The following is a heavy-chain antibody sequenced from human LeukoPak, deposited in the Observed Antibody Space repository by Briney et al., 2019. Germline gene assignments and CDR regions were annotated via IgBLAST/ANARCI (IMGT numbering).Heavy chain of an antibody. D-gene: IGHD2-2*01. J-gene: IGHJ4*02. V-gene: IGHV3-48*01. CDR3: AKAVVLVPAANYYFDY. Sequence: GGSLRLSCAASGFTFSSYSMNWVRQAPGKGLEWVSYISSSSSTIYYADSVKGRFAISRDNSKNTLYLQMNSLRAEDTAVYYCAKAVVLVPAANYYFDYWGQGTLVTVSS. CDR1: GFTFSSYS. CDR2: ISSSSSTI.